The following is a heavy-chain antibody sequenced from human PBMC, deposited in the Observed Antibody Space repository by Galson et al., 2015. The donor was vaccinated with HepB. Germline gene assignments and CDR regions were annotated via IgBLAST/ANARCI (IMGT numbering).Heavy chain of an antibody. J-gene: IGHJ4*02. CDR3: GKEANYGGHLVTEY. CDR2: ISYDGSNQ. Sequence: SLRLSCAASGFTFSSYGMHWVRQAPGKGLEWVAVISYDGSNQYYADFVKGRFTIARDNSKNTLSLQMNSLRAEDTAVYYCGKEANYGGHLVTEYWGQGTLFTVRS. D-gene: IGHD4-23*01. CDR1: GFTFSSYG. V-gene: IGHV3-30*18.